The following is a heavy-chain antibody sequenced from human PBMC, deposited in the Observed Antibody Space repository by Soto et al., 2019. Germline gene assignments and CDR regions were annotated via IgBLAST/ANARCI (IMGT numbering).Heavy chain of an antibody. J-gene: IGHJ6*02. V-gene: IGHV4-39*02. CDR3: ARDCSTVAPYGMDV. Sequence: SETLSLTCTVSGGSISSSSYYWGWIRQPPGKGLEWIGSIYYSGSTYYNPSLKSRVTISVDTSKNKFSLKLSSVTAADTAVYYCARDCSTVAPYGMDVWGQGTTVTVSS. D-gene: IGHD2-2*01. CDR1: GGSISSSSYY. CDR2: IYYSGST.